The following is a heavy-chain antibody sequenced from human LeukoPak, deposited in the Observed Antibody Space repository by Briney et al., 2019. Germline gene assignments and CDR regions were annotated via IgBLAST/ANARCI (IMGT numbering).Heavy chain of an antibody. CDR3: AKDSSGWYAEY. V-gene: IGHV3-23*01. CDR2: ISGSGGST. CDR1: GFTFSSYA. J-gene: IGHJ4*02. D-gene: IGHD6-19*01. Sequence: GGSLRLSCAASGFTFSSYAMSWVRQALGKGLEWVSAISGSGGSTYYADSVKGRFTISRDNSKNTLYLQMNSLRAEDTAVYYCAKDSSGWYAEYWGQGTLVTVSS.